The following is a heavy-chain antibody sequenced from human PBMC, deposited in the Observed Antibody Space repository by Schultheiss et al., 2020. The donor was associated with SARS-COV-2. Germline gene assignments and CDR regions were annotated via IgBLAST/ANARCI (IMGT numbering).Heavy chain of an antibody. CDR2: IYTSGST. Sequence: SETLSLTCAVYGGSFSGYYWSWIRQPAGKGLEWIGRIYTSGSTNYNPSLKSRVTMSVDTSKNQFSLKLSSVTAADTAVYYCARDRSSDPTYYDFWSGYYSAANWFDPWGQGTLVTVSS. CDR3: ARDRSSDPTYYDFWSGYYSAANWFDP. J-gene: IGHJ5*02. CDR1: GGSFSGYY. D-gene: IGHD3-3*01. V-gene: IGHV4-4*07.